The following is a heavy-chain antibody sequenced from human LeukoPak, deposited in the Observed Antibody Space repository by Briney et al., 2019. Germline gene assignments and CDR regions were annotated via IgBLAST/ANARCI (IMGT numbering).Heavy chain of an antibody. CDR1: GFNFGDNS. V-gene: IGHV3-49*03. D-gene: IGHD7-27*01. CDR2: IRSKANGATT. J-gene: IGHJ3*01. CDR3: AEPSNWGRYGTFDV. Sequence: GGSLRLSCTGSGFNFGDNSVGWFRQAPGKGLEWVGFIRSKANGATTEYAASVRGGITISRDDSKSIAYLHMNSLKTEDTAVYYCAEPSNWGRYGTFDVWGQGAMVTVSS.